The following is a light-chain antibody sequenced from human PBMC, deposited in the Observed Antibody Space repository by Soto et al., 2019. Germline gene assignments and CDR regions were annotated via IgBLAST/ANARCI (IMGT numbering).Light chain of an antibody. V-gene: IGKV3-20*01. CDR1: QIVGGDT. J-gene: IGKJ5*01. CDR2: GAS. CDR3: QQYHWAPDT. Sequence: EIVLTQSPGTLSLSPGERATLSCRASQIVGGDTLAWFQQRPGQAPRLVIYGASNRAAGIPDRFSGSGSGTDLALTVSRLEPEDFAMYYCQQYHWAPDTFGQGTRLEMK.